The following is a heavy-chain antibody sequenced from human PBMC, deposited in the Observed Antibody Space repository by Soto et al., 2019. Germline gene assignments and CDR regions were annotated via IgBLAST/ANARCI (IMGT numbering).Heavy chain of an antibody. CDR1: GFTFSSYW. Sequence: GSVRLSFAASGFTFSSYWMSWVRQAPGKGLEWVANIKQDGSEKYYVDSVKGRFTISRDNAKNSLYLQMNSLRAEDTAVYYCARGSGSSWANWFDPWGQGTLVTVSS. D-gene: IGHD6-13*01. V-gene: IGHV3-7*03. J-gene: IGHJ5*02. CDR2: IKQDGSEK. CDR3: ARGSGSSWANWFDP.